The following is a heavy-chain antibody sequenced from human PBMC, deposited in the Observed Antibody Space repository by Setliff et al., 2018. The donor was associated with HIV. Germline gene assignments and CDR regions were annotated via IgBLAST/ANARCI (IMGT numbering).Heavy chain of an antibody. CDR1: GFTFSTFA. D-gene: IGHD6-19*01. CDR2: ISSSSSYI. V-gene: IGHV3-21*04. J-gene: IGHJ3*02. Sequence: PGGSLRLSCVASGFTFSTFAMHWVRQAPGKGLEWVSSISSSSSYIYYADSLKGRFTISRDNAKNSLYLQMNSLRAEDTAVYYCARGGRTAGFDIWGQGTTVTVSS. CDR3: ARGGRTAGFDI.